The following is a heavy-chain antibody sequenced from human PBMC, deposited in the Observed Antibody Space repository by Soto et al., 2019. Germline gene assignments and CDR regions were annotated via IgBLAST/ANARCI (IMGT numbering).Heavy chain of an antibody. CDR2: FYYSGSA. V-gene: IGHV4-59*01. D-gene: IGHD1-26*01. CDR3: ARVPIEVIAGATYYYGTDV. CDR1: GGSISTYY. J-gene: IGHJ6*02. Sequence: KRSETLSLTCTVSGGSISTYYLNWIRQPPGKGLEWIGYFYYSGSAFYNPSLRSRLTLSVDTSKNQFSLRLSSVTTADTAVYYCARVPIEVIAGATYYYGTDVWGQGTTVTVSS.